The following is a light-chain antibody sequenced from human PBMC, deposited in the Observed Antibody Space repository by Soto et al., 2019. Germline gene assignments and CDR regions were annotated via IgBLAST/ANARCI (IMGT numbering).Light chain of an antibody. J-gene: IGKJ4*01. V-gene: IGKV3-11*01. Sequence: EIVLTQSPATLSLSPGERATLSCRASQSVGNYLAWYQQKPGQAPRLLISETTNRAIGIPARFSGSGSRADFTLALSSLVPEDFAIYYCQQRISWPLTFGGGTEVEVK. CDR1: QSVGNY. CDR3: QQRISWPLT. CDR2: ETT.